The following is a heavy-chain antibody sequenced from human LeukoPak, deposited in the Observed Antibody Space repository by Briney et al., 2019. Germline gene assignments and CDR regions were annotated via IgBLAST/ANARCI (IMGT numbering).Heavy chain of an antibody. D-gene: IGHD6-19*01. J-gene: IGHJ2*01. Sequence: GGSLRLSCAASGFTFSSYAMSWVRQAPGKGLEYVSAISSNGGSTYYANSVKGRFTISRDNSKNTLYLQMGSLRAEDMAVYYCARGIAVAPVRGYFDLWGRGTLVTVSS. CDR3: ARGIAVAPVRGYFDL. V-gene: IGHV3-64*01. CDR1: GFTFSSYA. CDR2: ISSNGGST.